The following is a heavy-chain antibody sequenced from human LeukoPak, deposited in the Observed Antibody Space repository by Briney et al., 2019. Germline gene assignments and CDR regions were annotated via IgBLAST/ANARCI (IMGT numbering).Heavy chain of an antibody. V-gene: IGHV4-30-4*02. CDR3: ARGGRVCSSTSCSDWFDP. CDR2: IYYGGST. D-gene: IGHD2-2*01. CDR1: GGSVSSHDYY. Sequence: SETLSLTCTVSGGSVSSHDYYWTWIRQPPGKGLEWIGYIYYGGSTSYNPSLKSRVTISVDTSKNQFSLKLSSVTAADTAVYYCARGGRVCSSTSCSDWFDPWGQGTLVTVSS. J-gene: IGHJ5*02.